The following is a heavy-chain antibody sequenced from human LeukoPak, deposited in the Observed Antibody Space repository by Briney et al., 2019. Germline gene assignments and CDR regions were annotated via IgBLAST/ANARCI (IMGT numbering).Heavy chain of an antibody. J-gene: IGHJ4*02. CDR2: ISSSSSYI. V-gene: IGHV3-21*01. D-gene: IGHD3-22*01. CDR1: GFTFSSYS. CDR3: ASLYDSSGYSPRIDY. Sequence: GGSLRLSCAASGFTFSSYSMNWVRQGPGKGLEWVSSISSSSSYIYYADSVKGRFTISRDNAKNSLYLQMNSLRAEDTAVYYCASLYDSSGYSPRIDYWGQGTLVTVSS.